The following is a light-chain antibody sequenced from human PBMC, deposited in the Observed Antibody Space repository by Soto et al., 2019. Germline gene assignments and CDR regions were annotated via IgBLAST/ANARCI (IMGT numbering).Light chain of an antibody. Sequence: SYELTQPPSVSVAPGKTARITCGGNNVGSKSVHWYQQKPGQAPVLVIYSDRDRPSAIPERFSGSNSGNTATLTINRVEAGDEADYYCQVWDSGSDHVVFGGGTKLTVL. CDR1: NVGSKS. CDR2: SDR. CDR3: QVWDSGSDHVV. J-gene: IGLJ3*02. V-gene: IGLV3-21*04.